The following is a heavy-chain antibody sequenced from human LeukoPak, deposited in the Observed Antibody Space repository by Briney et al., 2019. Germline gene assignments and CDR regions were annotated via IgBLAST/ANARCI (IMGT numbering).Heavy chain of an antibody. CDR3: ATGTSYRDSFDV. V-gene: IGHV1-69*11. J-gene: IGHJ3*01. D-gene: IGHD3/OR15-3a*01. Sequence: SVKVFCKASGGTFSTYPINWVRQAPGQGLEWMGRIIPILSQSNYAQKFQGTVSITADDFTDTAYMELSSLTSDDTAVYYCATGTSYRDSFDVWGQGTMVTVSS. CDR1: GGTFSTYP. CDR2: IIPILSQS.